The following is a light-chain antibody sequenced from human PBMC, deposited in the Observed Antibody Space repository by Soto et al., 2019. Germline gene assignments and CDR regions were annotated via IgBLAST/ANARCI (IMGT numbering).Light chain of an antibody. CDR1: QSVSSSY. V-gene: IGKV3-20*01. Sequence: EVGLTQSPGTLSLSPGERATLSCRASQSVSSSYLAWYQQKPGQAPRLLIYATSFRATGIPDRFRGSGSGTDFTLTISSLEPEDSAVYYCQDSSTSPWPFGQGTKVDIK. CDR2: ATS. CDR3: QDSSTSPWP. J-gene: IGKJ1*01.